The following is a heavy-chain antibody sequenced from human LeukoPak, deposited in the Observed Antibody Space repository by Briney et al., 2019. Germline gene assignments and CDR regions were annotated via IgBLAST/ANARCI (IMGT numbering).Heavy chain of an antibody. CDR2: ISSSSSYI. J-gene: IGHJ4*02. CDR3: AKAINYDILTGYPHPPDY. D-gene: IGHD3-9*01. CDR1: GFTFSSYS. V-gene: IGHV3-21*01. Sequence: GGSLRLSCAASGFTFSSYSMSWVRQAPGKGLEWVSSISSSSSYIYYPDSVKGRFTISRDNAKNSLYLQMNSLRAEDTAVYYCAKAINYDILTGYPHPPDYWGQGTLVTVSS.